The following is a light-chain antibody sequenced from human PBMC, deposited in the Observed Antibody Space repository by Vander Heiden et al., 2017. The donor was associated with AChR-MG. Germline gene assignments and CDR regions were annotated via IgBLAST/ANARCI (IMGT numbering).Light chain of an antibody. CDR2: RAS. CDR3: QHFNTDAWT. Sequence: DIQMTQSPSTLSASIGDRVTITCRASQSVDDWLAWYQQKPGQAPKLLIYRASTLDSGVPSRFSGSGSGTDFTLTIDSLQPDDFATYYCQHFNTDAWTFGQGTKVET. J-gene: IGKJ1*01. CDR1: QSVDDW. V-gene: IGKV1-5*03.